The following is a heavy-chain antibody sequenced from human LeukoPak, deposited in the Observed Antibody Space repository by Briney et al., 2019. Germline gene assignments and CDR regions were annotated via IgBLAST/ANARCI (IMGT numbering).Heavy chain of an antibody. CDR3: ARGGRYYDYVWGSYRSGDMDYSDY. CDR2: IYSGGST. V-gene: IGHV3-53*01. Sequence: GGSLRLSCAAPGFTVSSNYMSWVRQAPGKGLEWVSVIYSGGSTYYADSVKGRFTISRDNSKNTLYLQMNSLRAEDTAVYYCARGGRYYDYVWGSYRSGDMDYSDYWGQGTLVTVSS. J-gene: IGHJ4*02. D-gene: IGHD3-16*02. CDR1: GFTVSSNY.